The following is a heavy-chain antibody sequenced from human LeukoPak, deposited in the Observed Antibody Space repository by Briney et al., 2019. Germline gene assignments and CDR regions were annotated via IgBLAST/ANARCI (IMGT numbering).Heavy chain of an antibody. V-gene: IGHV3-23*01. CDR2: ISGSGGRT. CDR3: AKDMTMIVVVTLFDY. D-gene: IGHD3-22*01. J-gene: IGHJ4*02. CDR1: GFTFSSYA. Sequence: GGSLRLSCAASGFTFSSYAMSWGRQAPGKGLEWVSAISGSGGRTYYADSVKGRFTISRDNSKNTLYLQMNSLRAEDTAVYYCAKDMTMIVVVTLFDYWGQGTLVTVSS.